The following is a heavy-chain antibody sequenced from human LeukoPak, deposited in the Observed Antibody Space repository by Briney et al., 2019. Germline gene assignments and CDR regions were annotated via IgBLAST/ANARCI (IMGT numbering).Heavy chain of an antibody. CDR2: ISRSSSYT. CDR3: ARDSGYSGYSDY. D-gene: IGHD5-12*01. J-gene: IGHJ4*02. Sequence: PGGSLRLSCAASGFTFSDYYMSWIRQAPGKGLEWVSYISRSSSYTNYADSVKGRFTISRDNAKNSLNLQMNSLRAEDTAVYYCARDSGYSGYSDYWGQGTLVTVSS. V-gene: IGHV3-11*05. CDR1: GFTFSDYY.